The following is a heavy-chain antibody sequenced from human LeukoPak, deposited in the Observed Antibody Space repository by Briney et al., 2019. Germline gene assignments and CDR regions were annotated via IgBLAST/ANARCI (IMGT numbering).Heavy chain of an antibody. CDR1: GSSFTSYW. D-gene: IGHD6-19*01. V-gene: IGHV5-51*01. CDR2: IYPGDSDT. CDR3: ARPGGWYGGAFDI. Sequence: GESLQISCQGSGSSFTSYWIGWVRQLPGKGLEWMGIIYPGDSDTRYSPSFQGQVTISADKSISTAYLQWSSLKASDTAMYYCARPGGWYGGAFDIWGQGTMVTVSS. J-gene: IGHJ3*02.